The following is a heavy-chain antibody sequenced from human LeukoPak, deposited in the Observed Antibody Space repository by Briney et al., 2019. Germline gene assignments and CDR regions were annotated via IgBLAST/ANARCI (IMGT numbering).Heavy chain of an antibody. Sequence: SVKVSCKASGGTFSSYAISWVRQAPGQGLEWMGGIIPIFGTANYAQKFQGRVTITADESTSTAYMELRSLRSEDTAVYYCARGSMGADAFDIWKQGTMVTVSA. CDR3: ARGSMGADAFDI. D-gene: IGHD1-26*01. V-gene: IGHV1-69*01. J-gene: IGHJ3*02. CDR2: IIPIFGTA. CDR1: GGTFSSYA.